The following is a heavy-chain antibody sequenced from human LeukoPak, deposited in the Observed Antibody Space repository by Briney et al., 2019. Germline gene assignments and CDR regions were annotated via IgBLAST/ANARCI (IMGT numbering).Heavy chain of an antibody. CDR1: GGTFSSYA. V-gene: IGHV1-69*04. J-gene: IGHJ4*02. CDR2: IIPILGIA. CDR3: ARDYGSGSLPFDY. D-gene: IGHD3-10*01. Sequence: SVKVSCKASGGTFSSYAISWVRQAPGQGLEWMGRIIPILGIANYAQKFQGRVTITADKSTSTAYMELSSLRSEDTAVYYCARDYGSGSLPFDYWGQGTLVTVSS.